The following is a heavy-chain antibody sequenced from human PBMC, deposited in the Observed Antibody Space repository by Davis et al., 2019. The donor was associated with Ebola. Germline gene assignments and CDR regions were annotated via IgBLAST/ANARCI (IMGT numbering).Heavy chain of an antibody. J-gene: IGHJ4*02. D-gene: IGHD3-10*01. CDR1: GLTFTSYW. V-gene: IGHV3-7*03. CDR3: ARDRYYYGFDY. CDR2: RKQDGSEK. Sequence: GGSLRLSCASLGLTFTSYWMSWVRQPPGRGLDWVANRKQDGSEKYPVDSVKGRFTISRDNAKNSLYMQMTGLRAEDTAVYYCARDRYYYGFDYWGQGTLVTVSS.